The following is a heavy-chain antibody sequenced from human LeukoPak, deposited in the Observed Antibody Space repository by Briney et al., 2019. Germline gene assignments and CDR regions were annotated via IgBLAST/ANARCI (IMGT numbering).Heavy chain of an antibody. D-gene: IGHD1-26*01. CDR2: IYYSGNT. Sequence: SETLSLTCTVSGGSISSSSYYWGWIRQPPGKGLEWIGSIYYSGNTYYNPSLKSRVTISVDTSKNQFSLKLSSVTAADTAVYYCVLVGATALTFFDYWGQGTLVTVSS. CDR3: VLVGATALTFFDY. V-gene: IGHV4-39*01. CDR1: GGSISSSSYY. J-gene: IGHJ4*02.